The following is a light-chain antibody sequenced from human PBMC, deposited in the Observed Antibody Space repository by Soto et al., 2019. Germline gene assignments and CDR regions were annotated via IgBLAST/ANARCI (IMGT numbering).Light chain of an antibody. J-gene: IGLJ1*01. CDR2: EVS. V-gene: IGLV2-18*01. Sequence: QSALTQPPSVSGSPGQSVTISCTGTSTDFVSYNRVSWYQQPPGTAPKLMIYEVSKRPLGVPDRFSGSKSGNTASLTISGLQAADEADYYCSLYTSENAYVFGTGTKLTVL. CDR1: STDFVSYNR. CDR3: SLYTSENAYV.